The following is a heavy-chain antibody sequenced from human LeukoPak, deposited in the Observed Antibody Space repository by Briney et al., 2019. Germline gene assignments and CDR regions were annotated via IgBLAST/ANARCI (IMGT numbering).Heavy chain of an antibody. CDR1: GYSISSGYY. D-gene: IGHD3-22*01. CDR2: IYHSGST. J-gene: IGHJ4*02. CDR3: ARDPFQLYYDSSWETDY. Sequence: KPSETLSLTCTVSGYSISSGYYWGWTRQPPGKGLEWIGSIYHSGSTYYNPSLKSRVTISVDTSKNQFSLKLSSVTAADTAVYYCARDPFQLYYDSSWETDYWGQGTLVTVSS. V-gene: IGHV4-38-2*02.